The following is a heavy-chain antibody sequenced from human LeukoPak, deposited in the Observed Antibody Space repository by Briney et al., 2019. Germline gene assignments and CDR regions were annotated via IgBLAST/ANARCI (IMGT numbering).Heavy chain of an antibody. Sequence: ASVKVSCKASGYTFTGYYMHWVRQAPGQGLEWMGWINPNSGGTNYAQKFQGRVTMTRDTSISTAYMELSRLRSDDTAVYYCARSPVRVPAAIYYSDYWGQGTLVTVSS. CDR1: GYTFTGYY. CDR3: ARSPVRVPAAIYYSDY. J-gene: IGHJ4*02. D-gene: IGHD2-2*01. CDR2: INPNSGGT. V-gene: IGHV1-2*02.